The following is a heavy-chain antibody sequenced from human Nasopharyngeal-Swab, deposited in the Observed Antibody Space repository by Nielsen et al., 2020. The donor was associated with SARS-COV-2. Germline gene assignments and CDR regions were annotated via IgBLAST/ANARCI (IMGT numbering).Heavy chain of an antibody. CDR3: ARALGYDSSVVDY. Sequence: SETLSLTCTVSGGSISSSSYYWGWIRQPPGKGLEWIGSIYYSGSTYYNPSPKSRVTISVDTSKNQFSLKLSSVTAADTAVYYCARALGYDSSVVDYWGQGTLVTVSS. D-gene: IGHD3-22*01. V-gene: IGHV4-39*07. CDR1: GGSISSSSYY. CDR2: IYYSGST. J-gene: IGHJ4*02.